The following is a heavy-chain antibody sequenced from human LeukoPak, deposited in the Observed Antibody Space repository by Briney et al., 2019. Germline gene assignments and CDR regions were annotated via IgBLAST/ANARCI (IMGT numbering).Heavy chain of an antibody. J-gene: IGHJ3*02. CDR3: AKRYKHTPDAFDI. CDR2: ISGSGGST. Sequence: GGSLRLSCAASGFTFSSYAMSWVRQAPGKGLKWVSTISGSGGSTYYADSVRGRFTISRDNSKNSLYLQMNSLRTEDTALYYCAKRYKHTPDAFDIWGQGTMVTVSS. V-gene: IGHV3-23*01. D-gene: IGHD2-15*01. CDR1: GFTFSSYA.